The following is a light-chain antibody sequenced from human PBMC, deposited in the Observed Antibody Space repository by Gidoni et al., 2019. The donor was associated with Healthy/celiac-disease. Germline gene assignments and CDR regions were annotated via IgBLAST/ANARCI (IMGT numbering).Light chain of an antibody. CDR2: DAS. J-gene: IGKJ3*01. Sequence: DIQMTQSPSSLSASVGDRGTITCQASQDISNYLNWYQQKPGKAPKLLIYDASNLETGGPSRFSGSGSGTDFTFTISRLQPEDIAKYYCQQYDNLPFTFGPGTKVEIK. CDR3: QQYDNLPFT. CDR1: QDISNY. V-gene: IGKV1-33*01.